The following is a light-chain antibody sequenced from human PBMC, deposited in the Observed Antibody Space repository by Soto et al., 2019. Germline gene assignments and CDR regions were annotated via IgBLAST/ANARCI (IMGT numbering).Light chain of an antibody. CDR3: FSYAGSSPPAV. J-gene: IGLJ2*01. CDR1: SSDVGSYNL. CDR2: EGS. V-gene: IGLV2-23*01. Sequence: QSVLTQPASVSGSPGQSITISCTGTSSDVGSYNLVSWYQQHPGKAPKLMIYEGSKRPSGVSNRFSGSKSGNTASLTISGLQSDDEADYYGFSYAGSSPPAVFGGETQLTV.